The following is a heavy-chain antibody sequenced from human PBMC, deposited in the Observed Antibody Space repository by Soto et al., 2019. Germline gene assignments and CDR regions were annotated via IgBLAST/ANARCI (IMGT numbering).Heavy chain of an antibody. J-gene: IGHJ4*02. CDR1: EFTISSYW. CDR2: INQDGSEK. Sequence: GVSMRVSCAAAEFTISSYWIQWVSKTPGKGLEWVANINQDGSEKNYVDSVKGRFTISRDNAKNALYLQMNSLRAEDTAVYYCARSLRQVLLYYFDYWGQGTLVTVSS. D-gene: IGHD6-19*01. V-gene: IGHV3-7*01. CDR3: ARSLRQVLLYYFDY.